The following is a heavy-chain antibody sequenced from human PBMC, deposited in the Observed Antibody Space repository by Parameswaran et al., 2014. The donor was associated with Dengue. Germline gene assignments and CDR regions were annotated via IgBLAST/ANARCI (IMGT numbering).Heavy chain of an antibody. D-gene: IGHD2-8*01. CDR3: ARFADCTNGVCYTFDY. CDR2: INHSGST. J-gene: IGHJ4*02. Sequence: ASETCPHLRCLWWVLQWLLLELDPPAPGKGLEWIGEINHSGSTNYNPSLKSRVTISVDTSKNQFSLKLSSVTAADTAVYYCARFADCTNGVCYTFDYWGQGTLVTVSS. CDR1: WVLQWLL. V-gene: IGHV4-34*01.